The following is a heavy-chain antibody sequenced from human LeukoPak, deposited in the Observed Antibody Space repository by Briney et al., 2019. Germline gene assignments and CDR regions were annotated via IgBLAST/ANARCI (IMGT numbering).Heavy chain of an antibody. CDR3: ARGPSDHTWAWFDY. CDR2: INPSGGGT. CDR1: GYTFINYY. J-gene: IGHJ4*02. D-gene: IGHD1-14*01. Sequence: GASVKVSCKASGYTFINYYIHWVRQAPGQGFEWVGLINPSGGGTSYAQKFQGRVSMTRDTSTGTVYMDLSSLRSEDTAVYYCARGPSDHTWAWFDYWGQGTLVTVSS. V-gene: IGHV1-46*01.